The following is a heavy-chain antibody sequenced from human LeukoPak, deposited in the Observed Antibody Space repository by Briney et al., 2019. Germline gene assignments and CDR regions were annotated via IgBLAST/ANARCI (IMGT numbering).Heavy chain of an antibody. D-gene: IGHD5-12*01. V-gene: IGHV3-21*01. CDR3: ARDRQWLRSLGYYYYMDV. J-gene: IGHJ6*03. Sequence: GGSLRLSCAASGFTVSSNYTSWVRQAPGKGLEWVSSISSSSSYIYYADSVKGRFTISRDNAKNSLYLQMNSLRAEDTAVYYCARDRQWLRSLGYYYYMDVWGKGTTVTISS. CDR2: ISSSSSYI. CDR1: GFTVSSNY.